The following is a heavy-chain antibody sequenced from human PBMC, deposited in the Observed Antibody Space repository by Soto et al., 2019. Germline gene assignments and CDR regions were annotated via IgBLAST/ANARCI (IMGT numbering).Heavy chain of an antibody. Sequence: SETLSLTCTVSGGSISSGGYYWSWIRQHPGKGLEWIGYIYYSGSTYYSPSLKSRLTISVDTSKNQFSLKLSSVTAADTAVYYCARHRALYTAMVEYYFDYWGQGTLVTVSS. V-gene: IGHV4-61*08. CDR2: IYYSGST. CDR3: ARHRALYTAMVEYYFDY. D-gene: IGHD5-18*01. J-gene: IGHJ4*02. CDR1: GGSISSGGYY.